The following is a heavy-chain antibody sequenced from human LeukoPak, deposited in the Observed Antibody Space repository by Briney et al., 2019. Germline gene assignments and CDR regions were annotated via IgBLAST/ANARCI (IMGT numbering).Heavy chain of an antibody. Sequence: SETLSLTCAVYGGSFSGYYWSWIRQPPGKGLEWIGEINHSGSTNYNPSLKSRVTISVDTYKNQFCLELSSVTAADTAVYYCAREAPFPRDWFDPWGEGTLVSVSS. D-gene: IGHD2/OR15-2a*01. CDR3: AREAPFPRDWFDP. CDR2: INHSGST. CDR1: GGSFSGYY. V-gene: IGHV4-34*01. J-gene: IGHJ5*02.